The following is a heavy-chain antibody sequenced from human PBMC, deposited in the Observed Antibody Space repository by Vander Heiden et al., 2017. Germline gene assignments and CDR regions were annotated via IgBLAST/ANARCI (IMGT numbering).Heavy chain of an antibody. J-gene: IGHJ4*02. Sequence: LQLQESGPGLVKPSETLSPTCTVPGGSISSSSYYWGWIRQPPGKGLEWIGSIYSGGSTYYHPSLDSRATISVDTSKNPFSLKLSSVTAADTAVYYGGRHASSGWYPYYFDYWGQGTLGTVSS. CDR3: GRHASSGWYPYYFDY. V-gene: IGHV4-39*01. D-gene: IGHD6-13*01. CDR2: IYSGGST. CDR1: GGSISSSSYY.